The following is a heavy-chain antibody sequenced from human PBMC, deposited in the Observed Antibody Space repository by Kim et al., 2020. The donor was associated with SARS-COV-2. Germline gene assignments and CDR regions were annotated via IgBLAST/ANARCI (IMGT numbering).Heavy chain of an antibody. CDR3: ATVRSPYVWGSSSFDP. CDR2: ISGSGGSP. CDR1: GFTFNMYA. V-gene: IGHV3-23*01. Sequence: GGSLRLSCAASGFTFNMYAMAWVRQAPGKGLQWVSGISGSGGSPYHAESVKGRFTISRDNSKNTVSLQMNSLRVEDTAVYYCATVRSPYVWGSSSFDPWG. J-gene: IGHJ5*02. D-gene: IGHD3-16*01.